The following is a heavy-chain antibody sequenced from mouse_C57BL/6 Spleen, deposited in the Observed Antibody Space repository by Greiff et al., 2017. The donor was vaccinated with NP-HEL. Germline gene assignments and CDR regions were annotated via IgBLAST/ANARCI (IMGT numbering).Heavy chain of an antibody. Sequence: EVQLVESEGGLVQPGSSMKLSCTASGFTFSDYYMAWVRQVPEKGLEWVAKINYDGSSTYYLDSLKSRFIISRDTAKNILYLQMSSLKSEDTATYYCARGAVKGYARDYWGQGTSVTVSS. CDR2: INYDGSST. D-gene: IGHD1-3*01. CDR1: GFTFSDYY. V-gene: IGHV5-16*01. CDR3: ARGAVKGYARDY. J-gene: IGHJ4*01.